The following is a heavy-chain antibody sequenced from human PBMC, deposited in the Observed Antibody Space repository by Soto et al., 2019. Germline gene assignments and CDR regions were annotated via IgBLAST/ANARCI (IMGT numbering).Heavy chain of an antibody. CDR3: VKEIVVVPAAKSPANDFDI. Sequence: GGSLRLSCSASGFTFSSYAMHWVRQAPGKGLEYVSAISSNGGSTYYADSVKGRFTISRDNSKNTLYLQMSSLRAEDTAVYYCVKEIVVVPAAKSPANDFDIWGQGTMVTVSS. J-gene: IGHJ3*02. CDR2: ISSNGGST. D-gene: IGHD2-2*01. CDR1: GFTFSSYA. V-gene: IGHV3-64D*06.